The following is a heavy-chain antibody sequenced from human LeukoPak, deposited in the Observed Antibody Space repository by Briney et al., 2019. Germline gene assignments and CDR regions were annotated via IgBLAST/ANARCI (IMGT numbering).Heavy chain of an antibody. V-gene: IGHV4-61*02. CDR3: ARHALEGYYYYMDV. CDR1: GGSISSGSYY. J-gene: IGHJ6*03. Sequence: PSQTLSLTCTVSGGSISSGSYYWGWIRQPAGKGLEWIGRIYTSGSTNYNPSLKSRVTISVDTSKNQFSLKLSSVTAADTAVYYCARHALEGYYYYMDVWGKGTTVTVSS. CDR2: IYTSGST. D-gene: IGHD3-3*02.